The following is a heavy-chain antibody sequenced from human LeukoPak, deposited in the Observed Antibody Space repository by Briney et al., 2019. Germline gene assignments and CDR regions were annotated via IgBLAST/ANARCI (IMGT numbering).Heavy chain of an antibody. D-gene: IGHD1-26*01. J-gene: IGHJ1*01. CDR3: ARWEAAPQYFQH. V-gene: IGHV4-30-2*01. CDR2: IYHSGST. CDR1: GGSLSSSDYS. Sequence: SETLSLTCAVSGGSLSSSDYSWSWIRQPPGRGLEWIGYIYHSGSTYYNPSLKRRVTLSVDRSKNQFSLKLSSVTAADTAVYYCARWEAAPQYFQHWGQGTLVTVSS.